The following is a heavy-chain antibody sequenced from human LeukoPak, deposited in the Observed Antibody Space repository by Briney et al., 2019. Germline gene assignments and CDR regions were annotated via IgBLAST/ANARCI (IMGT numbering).Heavy chain of an antibody. CDR1: GGSFSGYY. CDR3: ASTERCSTTCPLDY. Sequence: PSETLSLTCAVYGGSFSGYYWSWIRQPPGKGLEWIGYIYYSGTTYYNPSLRSRVTISVDTSKKQFSLKLRSVTAADTAVYYCASTERCSTTCPLDYWGQGTLVTVSS. D-gene: IGHD2-2*01. J-gene: IGHJ4*02. CDR2: IYYSGTT. V-gene: IGHV4-34*01.